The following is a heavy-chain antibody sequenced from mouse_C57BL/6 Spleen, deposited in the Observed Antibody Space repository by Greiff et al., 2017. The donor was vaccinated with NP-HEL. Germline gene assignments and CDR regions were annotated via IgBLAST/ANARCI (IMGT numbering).Heavy chain of an antibody. J-gene: IGHJ3*01. CDR2: INPNNGGT. Sequence: EVQLQQSGPELVKPGASVKIPCKASGYTFTDYNMDWVKQSHGKSLEWIGDINPNNGGTIYNQKFKGKATLTVDKSSSTAYMELRSLTSEDTAVYYCAREGQLRLPHSWFAYWGQGTLVTVSA. CDR3: AREGQLRLPHSWFAY. V-gene: IGHV1-18*01. CDR1: GYTFTDYN. D-gene: IGHD3-2*02.